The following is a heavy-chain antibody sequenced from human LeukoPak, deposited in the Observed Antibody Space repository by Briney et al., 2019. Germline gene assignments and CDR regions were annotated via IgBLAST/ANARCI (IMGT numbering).Heavy chain of an antibody. D-gene: IGHD6-19*01. CDR3: ARLIVVADGS. CDR2: INQDGSER. V-gene: IGHV3-7*01. Sequence: GGSLRLSCAASELTFSRYWMSWVRQAPGKGLEWVANINQDGSERYSVDSVKGRFTISRDNAKNSLYLQMNSLRAEDTAVYYCARLIVVADGSWGQGTLVAVSS. J-gene: IGHJ4*02. CDR1: ELTFSRYW.